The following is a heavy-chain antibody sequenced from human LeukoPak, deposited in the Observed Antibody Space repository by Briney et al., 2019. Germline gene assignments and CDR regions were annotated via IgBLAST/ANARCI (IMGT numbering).Heavy chain of an antibody. J-gene: IGHJ4*02. Sequence: ASVKVSCKASGGTFSSYAISWVRQALGQGLEWMGGIIPIFGTANYAQKFQGRVTITADESTSTAYMELSSLRSEDTAVYYCARGPYYDFWSGYSDYWGQGTLVTVSS. D-gene: IGHD3-3*01. CDR3: ARGPYYDFWSGYSDY. CDR1: GGTFSSYA. CDR2: IIPIFGTA. V-gene: IGHV1-69*13.